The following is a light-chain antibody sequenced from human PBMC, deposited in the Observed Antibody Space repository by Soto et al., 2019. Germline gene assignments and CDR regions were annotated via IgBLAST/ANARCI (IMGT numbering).Light chain of an antibody. V-gene: IGKV3-20*01. CDR3: QHYGSSPPLYT. Sequence: EIVLTQSPGTLSLSPGERATLSCRASQSVYTNYLAWYQQKPGQAPRLLLYGASRRATGSPDRFSGSGSGTDFTLTISRLEPEDFAVYYCQHYGSSPPLYTFGQGTKLEIK. CDR2: GAS. CDR1: QSVYTNY. J-gene: IGKJ2*01.